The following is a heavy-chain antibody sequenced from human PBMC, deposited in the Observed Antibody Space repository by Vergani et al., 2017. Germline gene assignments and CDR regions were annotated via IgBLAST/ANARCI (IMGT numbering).Heavy chain of an antibody. Sequence: QVQLQESGPGLVKPPGTLSLPCAVSGDSISSNNCWTWVRQPPGKGLEWIGEICHTEDTKYSPSLKSRVTVSVDESRNLFSLRLNSVTAADTAVYYCATIGYRRWGYYFDYWGQGTLVTVSS. V-gene: IGHV4-4*03. CDR1: GDSISSNNC. CDR2: ICHTEDT. J-gene: IGHJ4*02. CDR3: ATIGYRRWGYYFDY. D-gene: IGHD2-2*02.